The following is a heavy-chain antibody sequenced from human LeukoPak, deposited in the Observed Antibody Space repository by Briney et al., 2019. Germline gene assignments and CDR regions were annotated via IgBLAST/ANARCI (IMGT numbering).Heavy chain of an antibody. V-gene: IGHV4-4*07. J-gene: IGHJ4*02. Sequence: SETLSLTCTVSGGSISSYYWSWIRQPAGKGLEWIGRIYTSGSTNYNPSLKSRVTMSVDTSKNQFSLKLSSVTAADTAVYYCAARRYDYGDYVVDYWGQGTPVTVSS. CDR1: GGSISSYY. CDR2: IYTSGST. CDR3: AARRYDYGDYVVDY. D-gene: IGHD4-17*01.